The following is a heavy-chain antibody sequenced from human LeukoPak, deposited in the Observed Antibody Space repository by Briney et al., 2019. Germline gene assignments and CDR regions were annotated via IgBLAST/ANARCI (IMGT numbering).Heavy chain of an antibody. CDR2: INPNSGGT. CDR1: GYTFTGYY. CDR3: ARGGEYSYGWKNYYYMDV. V-gene: IGHV1-2*02. Sequence: ASVKVSCKASGYTFTGYYMHWVRQAPGQGLEWMGWINPNSGGTNYARKFQGRVTMTRDTSISTAYMELSRLRSDDTAVYYCARGGEYSYGWKNYYYMDVWGKGTTVTVSS. J-gene: IGHJ6*03. D-gene: IGHD5-18*01.